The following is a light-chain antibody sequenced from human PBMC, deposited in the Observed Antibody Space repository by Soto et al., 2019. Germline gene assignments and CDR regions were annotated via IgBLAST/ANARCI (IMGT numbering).Light chain of an antibody. Sequence: EIVMTQSPATLSVSPGERATLSCRASQSIRTNLAWYRRKPGQAPSLLIYDTSTRATGIPARFSGSGSGTDFTLTISSLHSEDFGIYYCQQYDNWPFTFGQGTKVEI. V-gene: IGKV3-15*01. CDR2: DTS. CDR3: QQYDNWPFT. J-gene: IGKJ2*01. CDR1: QSIRTN.